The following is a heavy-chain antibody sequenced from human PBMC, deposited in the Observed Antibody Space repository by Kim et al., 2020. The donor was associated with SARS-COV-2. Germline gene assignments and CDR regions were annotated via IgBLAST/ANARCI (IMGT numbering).Heavy chain of an antibody. J-gene: IGHJ6*02. Sequence: GGSLRLSCAASGFTFSSYEMNWVRQAPGKGLEWVSYISSSGSTIYYADSVKGRFTISRDNAKNSLYLQMNILRAEDTAVYYCARVGECGGDCYLYYYYYGMDVWGQGTTVTVSS. V-gene: IGHV3-48*03. CDR1: GFTFSSYE. CDR3: ARVGECGGDCYLYYYYYGMDV. D-gene: IGHD2-21*02. CDR2: ISSSGSTI.